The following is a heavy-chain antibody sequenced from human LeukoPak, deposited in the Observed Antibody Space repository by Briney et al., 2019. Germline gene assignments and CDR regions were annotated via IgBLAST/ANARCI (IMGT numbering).Heavy chain of an antibody. J-gene: IGHJ6*03. V-gene: IGHV4-4*07. Sequence: PSETLSLTCTVSGDSINNFYWSWIRQPAGKGLEWIGRVYSSGTTDYNPSFKSRVSMSVDTTKNQFSLMLSSVTAADTAVYYCARTFPYYYDSSGYSCYYYYMDVWGKGTTVTISS. D-gene: IGHD3-22*01. CDR3: ARTFPYYYDSSGYSCYYYYMDV. CDR2: VYSSGTT. CDR1: GDSINNFY.